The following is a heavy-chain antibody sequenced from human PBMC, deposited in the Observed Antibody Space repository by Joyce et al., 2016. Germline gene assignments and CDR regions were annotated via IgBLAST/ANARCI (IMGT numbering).Heavy chain of an antibody. J-gene: IGHJ2*01. V-gene: IGHV1-3*04. CDR1: GYKCTSDG. Sequence: QVLLVQSGAEVKQPGASVKVSCKASGYKCTSDGIHWVRQAPGQGLEWMGWIGTANGDTKYTQKLQGRATITRDTSAGTAYMELGSLTSEDTAVYYCARDTKLSDAWYFDLWGRGTLVSVSS. D-gene: IGHD2-2*01. CDR2: IGTANGDT. CDR3: ARDTKLSDAWYFDL.